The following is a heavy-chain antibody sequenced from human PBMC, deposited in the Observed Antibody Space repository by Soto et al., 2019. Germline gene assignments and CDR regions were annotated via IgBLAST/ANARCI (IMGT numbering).Heavy chain of an antibody. Sequence: PSETLSLTCTVSGGSISSGDYYWSWIRQPPGKGLEWIGYIYYSGSTYYNPSLKSRVTISVDTSKNQFSLKLSSVTAADTAVYYCARDGSPLWLRNYYYGMDVWGQGTTVTVSS. CDR3: ARDGSPLWLRNYYYGMDV. J-gene: IGHJ6*02. CDR2: IYYSGST. CDR1: GGSISSGDYY. D-gene: IGHD5-18*01. V-gene: IGHV4-30-4*02.